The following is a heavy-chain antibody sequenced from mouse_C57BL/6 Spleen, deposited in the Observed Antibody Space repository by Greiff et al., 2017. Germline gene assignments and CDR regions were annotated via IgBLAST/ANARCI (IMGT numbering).Heavy chain of an antibody. CDR3: ARHYYGRGFDY. V-gene: IGHV5-17*01. J-gene: IGHJ2*01. D-gene: IGHD1-1*01. CDR1: GFTFSDYG. CDR2: ISSGSSTI. Sequence: DVKLVESGGGLVKPGGSLKLSCAASGFTFSDYGMHWVRQAPEKGLEWVAYISSGSSTIYYADTVKGRFTISRDNAKNTLFLQMTSLRSEDTAMYYCARHYYGRGFDYWGQGTTLTVSS.